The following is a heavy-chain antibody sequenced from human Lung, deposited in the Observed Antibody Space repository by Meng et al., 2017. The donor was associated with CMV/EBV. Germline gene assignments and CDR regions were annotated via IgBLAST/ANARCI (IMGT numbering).Heavy chain of an antibody. D-gene: IGHD3-3*01. Sequence: GESLKISCAASGFTFSSFWVHWVRQVPGKGLVWVSRINEDGTTTNYADSVKGRFTISRDNARNTVYLQMNSLKVEDTAVYYCARDIGGVSGYWGQGTLGTSPQ. V-gene: IGHV3-74*01. CDR1: GFTFSSFW. CDR3: ARDIGGVSGY. CDR2: INEDGTTT. J-gene: IGHJ4*02.